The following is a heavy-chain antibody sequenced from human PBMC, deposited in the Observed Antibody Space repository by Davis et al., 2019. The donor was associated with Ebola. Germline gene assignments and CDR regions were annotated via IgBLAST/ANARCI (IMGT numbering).Heavy chain of an antibody. Sequence: GESLKISCAASGFTFSSYAMSWVRQAPGKGLEWVSAISGSGGSTYYADSVKGRFTISRDNSKNTLYLQMNSLRAEDTAVYYCAKDTEDGDPQGYWGQGTLVTVSS. CDR1: GFTFSSYA. J-gene: IGHJ4*02. V-gene: IGHV3-23*01. CDR2: ISGSGGST. D-gene: IGHD4-17*01. CDR3: AKDTEDGDPQGY.